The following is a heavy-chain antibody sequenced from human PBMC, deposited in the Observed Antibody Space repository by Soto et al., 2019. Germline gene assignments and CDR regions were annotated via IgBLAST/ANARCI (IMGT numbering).Heavy chain of an antibody. D-gene: IGHD2-21*02. CDR2: IRNKANSYSR. V-gene: IGHV3-72*01. J-gene: IGHJ4*02. CDR1: GFTLSDHY. CDR3: ARAGVTDHRYFEY. Sequence: GGSLRLSCAASGFTLSDHYMGWVRQAPGKGLEWVGRIRNKANSYSREYAASVQGRFTISRDESKDSLYLQMNSLKTEDTAVYYCARAGVTDHRYFEYWGQGTLVTVSS.